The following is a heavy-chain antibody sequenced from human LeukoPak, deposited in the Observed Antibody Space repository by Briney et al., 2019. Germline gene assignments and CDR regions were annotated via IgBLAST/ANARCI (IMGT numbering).Heavy chain of an antibody. CDR2: ISYDGNNK. J-gene: IGHJ4*02. V-gene: IGHV3-30-3*01. CDR1: RFTFSSYA. CDR3: ARGLGGTM. D-gene: IGHD1-26*01. Sequence: GGSLRLSCAASRFTFSSYAMHWVRQAPGKGLEWVSMISYDGNNKYYADSVEGRFTISRDNAKNTLYLQMNSLRAEDTAVYYCARGLGGTMWGQGTLVTVSS.